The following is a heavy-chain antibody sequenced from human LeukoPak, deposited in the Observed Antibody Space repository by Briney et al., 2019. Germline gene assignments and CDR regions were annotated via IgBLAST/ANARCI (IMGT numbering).Heavy chain of an antibody. CDR1: GFSFSSFW. Sequence: GGSLRLSCAASGFSFSSFWMTWVRQAPGKGLEWVANINKNGGDQYYGDSVKGRFTISRDNAKNSLYLQMNSLRAEDTAMYYCTTYYDSGPSKDWGQGTLVTVSS. CDR3: TTYYDSGPSKD. V-gene: IGHV3-7*05. J-gene: IGHJ4*02. D-gene: IGHD3-22*01. CDR2: INKNGGDQ.